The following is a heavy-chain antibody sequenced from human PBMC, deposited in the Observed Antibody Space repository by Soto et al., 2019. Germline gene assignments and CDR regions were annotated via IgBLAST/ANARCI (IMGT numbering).Heavy chain of an antibody. CDR2: ASPDGTST. CDR1: GFTFSSFW. CDR3: TRHGSGDYFLFGP. D-gene: IGHD4-17*01. Sequence: EVQLVESGGGLVQPGGSLRLSCAASGFTFSSFWMHWVRQAPGKGLEWVSRASPDGTSTSYADSVKGRFTISRDNAKNTLLMQMNSLRAEDTAVYYCTRHGSGDYFLFGPWGQGTLVTVSP. J-gene: IGHJ5*02. V-gene: IGHV3-74*01.